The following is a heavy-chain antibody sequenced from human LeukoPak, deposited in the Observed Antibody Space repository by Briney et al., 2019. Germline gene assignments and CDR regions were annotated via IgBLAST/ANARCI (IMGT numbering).Heavy chain of an antibody. J-gene: IGHJ4*02. D-gene: IGHD3-22*01. CDR2: IIPIFGTA. CDR1: GGTFSSYA. V-gene: IGHV1-69*01. CDR3: ARDLGAYYDSSGYSY. Sequence: SVEVSCQASGGTFSSYAISWVRQAPGQGLEWMGGIIPIFGTANYAQKFQGRVTITADEFTSTACMELSSLRSEDTAVYYCARDLGAYYDSSGYSYWGQGTLVTVSS.